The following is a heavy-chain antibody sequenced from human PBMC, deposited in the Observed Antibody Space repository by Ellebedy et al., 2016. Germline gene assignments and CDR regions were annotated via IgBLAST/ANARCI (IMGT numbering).Heavy chain of an antibody. CDR1: GYTFTSYA. Sequence: ASVKVSXXASGYTFTSYAMHWVRQAPGQRLEWMGWINAGNGNTKYSQKFQGRVTITRDTSASTAYMELSSLRSDDTAVYYCARDGGYCSSTSCHHSQDDAFDIWGQGTMVTVSS. V-gene: IGHV1-3*01. D-gene: IGHD2-2*01. CDR3: ARDGGYCSSTSCHHSQDDAFDI. J-gene: IGHJ3*02. CDR2: INAGNGNT.